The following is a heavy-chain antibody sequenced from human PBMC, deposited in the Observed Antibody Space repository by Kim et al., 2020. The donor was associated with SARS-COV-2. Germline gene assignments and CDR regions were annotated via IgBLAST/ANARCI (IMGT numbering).Heavy chain of an antibody. V-gene: IGHV4-30-4*01. CDR1: GGSISSGDYY. D-gene: IGHD4-4*01. CDR3: AREGGYSNHINFDY. J-gene: IGHJ4*02. CDR2: IYYSGST. Sequence: SETLSLTCTVSGGSISSGDYYWSWIRQPPGKGLEWIGYIYYSGSTYYNPSLKSRVTISVDTSKNQFSLKLSSVTAADTAVYYCAREGGYSNHINFDYWGQGTLVTVSS.